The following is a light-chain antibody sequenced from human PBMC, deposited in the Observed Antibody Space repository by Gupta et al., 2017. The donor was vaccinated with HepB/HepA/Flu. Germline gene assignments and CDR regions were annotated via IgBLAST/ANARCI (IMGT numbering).Light chain of an antibody. V-gene: IGKV3-11*01. CDR1: QSVSSY. Sequence: IVLTQSPATLSLSPGERATLSCRASQSVSSYLAWYQQKPGKAPRPLSYDALNRATGIPTKCSGSGSGTDCTRTISSLEPEDFAVDDGQNHYNGPLTCGEGTKVEIK. J-gene: IGKJ4*01. CDR2: DAL. CDR3: QNHYNGPLT.